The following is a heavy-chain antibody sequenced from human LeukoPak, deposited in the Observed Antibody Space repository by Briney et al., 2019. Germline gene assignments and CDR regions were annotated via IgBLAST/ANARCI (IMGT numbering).Heavy chain of an antibody. CDR3: ARETYRSGGWSN. CDR1: GFTFNDYY. D-gene: IGHD6-19*01. CDR2: ISSSGTTI. Sequence: PGGSLRLSCAASGFTFNDYYMTWIRQAPGKGLEWVSYISSSGTTIYYADSVKGRFTISRDNAKNSLYLQMNSLRAEDTAVYYCARETYRSGGWSNWGQGTLVTVSS. V-gene: IGHV3-11*04. J-gene: IGHJ4*02.